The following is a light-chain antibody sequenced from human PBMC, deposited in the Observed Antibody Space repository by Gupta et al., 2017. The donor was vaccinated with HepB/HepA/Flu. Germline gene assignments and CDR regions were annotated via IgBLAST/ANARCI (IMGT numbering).Light chain of an antibody. CDR3: QQRSNWPIT. CDR1: QTVSSY. J-gene: IGKJ5*01. V-gene: IGKV3-11*01. CDR2: DAS. Sequence: EIGLTQSPATLSLFPGERATLSCRASQTVSSYLAWYQQKPGQAPRLLIYDASNRATGIPARFSGSGSGTDFTLTISSLEPEDFAVYYCQQRSNWPITFGQGTRLEIK.